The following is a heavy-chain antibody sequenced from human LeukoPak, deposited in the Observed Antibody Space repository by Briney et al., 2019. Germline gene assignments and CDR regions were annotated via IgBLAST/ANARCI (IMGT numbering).Heavy chain of an antibody. D-gene: IGHD3-22*01. CDR3: ARRDKYYYDSSGPFDY. V-gene: IGHV4-39*01. Sequence: PSETLSLTCTVSGGSISSSSYYWGWIRQPPGKGLEWIGSIYYSGSTYYNPSLKSRVTISVDTSKNQFSLKLSSVTAADTVVYYCARRDKYYYDSSGPFDYWGQGTLVTVSP. CDR1: GGSISSSSYY. J-gene: IGHJ4*02. CDR2: IYYSGST.